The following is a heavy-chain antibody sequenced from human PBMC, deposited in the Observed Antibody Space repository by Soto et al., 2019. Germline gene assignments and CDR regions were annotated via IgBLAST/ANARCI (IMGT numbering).Heavy chain of an antibody. D-gene: IGHD2-21*02. V-gene: IGHV1-18*01. CDR1: GYTFTNYG. CDR3: ARWPLVVVTAYYFDY. Sequence: QVQLVQSGAEVKKPGASVKVSCKASGYTFTNYGISWVRQAPGQGPEWMGWISAYNGNTNYAQKFQGRVTMTTDTSTSTAYMEVRSLTSDDTAVSYCARWPLVVVTAYYFDYWGQGTLVTVSS. CDR2: ISAYNGNT. J-gene: IGHJ4*02.